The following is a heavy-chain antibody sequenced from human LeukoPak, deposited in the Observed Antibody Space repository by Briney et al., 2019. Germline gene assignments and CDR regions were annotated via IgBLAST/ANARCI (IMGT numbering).Heavy chain of an antibody. CDR2: IYDGGNT. D-gene: IGHD2-15*01. CDR1: GFPFSTNA. J-gene: IGHJ4*02. V-gene: IGHV3-53*01. CDR3: ARGGASELYYFDY. Sequence: GGSLRLSCAASGFPFSTNAMSWVSQAPGKWLECVSVIYDGGNTYYADSVKGRFTISRDNSKNTLYLQMKSLRAEDTAVYYCARGGASELYYFDYWGQGTLVTVSS.